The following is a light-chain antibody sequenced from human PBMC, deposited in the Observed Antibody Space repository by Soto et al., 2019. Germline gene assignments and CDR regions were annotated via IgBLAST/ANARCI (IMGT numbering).Light chain of an antibody. CDR1: SSDIGAYIY. V-gene: IGLV2-8*01. Sequence: QSSLTQFHSSPGSPGQSVTISCTGTSSDIGAYIYVSWYQQHPGKAPKLMISEVSRRPSGVPERFSGYKSGNTASLTVSGLQADDEAHYYCSSYAGSNNFVFGTGTKVTVL. CDR3: SSYAGSNNFV. CDR2: EVS. J-gene: IGLJ1*01.